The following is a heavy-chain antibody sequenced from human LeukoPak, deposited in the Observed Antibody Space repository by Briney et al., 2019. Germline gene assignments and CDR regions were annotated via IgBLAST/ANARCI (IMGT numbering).Heavy chain of an antibody. V-gene: IGHV1-8*02. D-gene: IGHD7-27*01. CDR2: MNPNSGNT. CDR1: GYTFTGYY. Sequence: GASVKVSCKASGYTFTGYYMHWVRQAPGQGLEWMGWMNPNSGNTGYAQKFQGRVTMTRNTSISTAYMELSSLRSEDTAVYYCARDKLTGDYFEAFDIWGQGTMVTVSS. CDR3: ARDKLTGDYFEAFDI. J-gene: IGHJ3*02.